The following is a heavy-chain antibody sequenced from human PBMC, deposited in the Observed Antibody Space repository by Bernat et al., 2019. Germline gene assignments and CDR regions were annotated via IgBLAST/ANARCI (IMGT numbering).Heavy chain of an antibody. D-gene: IGHD1-26*01. Sequence: QLQLQESGPGLVKPSETLSLSYTVSGGSISSSSYYWGWIRQPPGKGLEWIGSIYYSGSPFFNPSLKGRVTISVDTSKNQFSLKLSSVTAADTAVYYCASERGVGWYSGSYHGIDYWGQGTLVTVSS. CDR3: ASERGVGWYSGSYHGIDY. CDR2: IYYSGSP. V-gene: IGHV4-39*01. J-gene: IGHJ4*02. CDR1: GGSISSSSYY.